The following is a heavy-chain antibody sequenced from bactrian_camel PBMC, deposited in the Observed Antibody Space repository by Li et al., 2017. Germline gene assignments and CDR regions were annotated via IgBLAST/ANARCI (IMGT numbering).Heavy chain of an antibody. CDR1: KYTYK. J-gene: IGHJ4*01. D-gene: IGHD1*01. V-gene: IGHV3-3*01. CDR3: VADKCDDWKVAGASYKY. Sequence: HVQLVESGGGSVQAGGSLRLSCEASKYTYKMGWFRQAPGKEREAVAAIGLTSWFANYADSVKGRFTISKDNGGPTVYLQMNSLKPEDTGMYYCVADKCDDWKVAGASYKYWGQGTQVTVS. CDR2: IGLTSWFA.